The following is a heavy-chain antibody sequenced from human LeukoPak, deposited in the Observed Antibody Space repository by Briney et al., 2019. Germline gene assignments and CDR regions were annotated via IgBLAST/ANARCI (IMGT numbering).Heavy chain of an antibody. J-gene: IGHJ4*02. CDR3: AREVVAAPGTADY. Sequence: PSETLSLTCTVSGGSISSYYWSWIRQPPGKGLEWIGYIYYSGSTNYNPSLKSRVTISVDTSKNQFSLKLTSVTAADTAMYYCAREVVAAPGTADYWGQGTLVTVSS. CDR1: GGSISSYY. CDR2: IYYSGST. V-gene: IGHV4-59*01. D-gene: IGHD6-13*01.